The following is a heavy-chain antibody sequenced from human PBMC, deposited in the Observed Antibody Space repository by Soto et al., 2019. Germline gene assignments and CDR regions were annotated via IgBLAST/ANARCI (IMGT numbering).Heavy chain of an antibody. CDR1: GYTFTDYY. V-gene: IGHV1-2*02. J-gene: IGHJ6*02. D-gene: IGHD2-2*01. Sequence: ASGKVSCKASGYTFTDYYMHWVRQAPGQGLEWMGWINPNSGGTNYAQKFQGRVTMTRVTSISTAYMELSSLRSDDTALSYCAKDPNIVVVTAATGGMDVWGQGTTVTVSS. CDR2: INPNSGGT. CDR3: AKDPNIVVVTAATGGMDV.